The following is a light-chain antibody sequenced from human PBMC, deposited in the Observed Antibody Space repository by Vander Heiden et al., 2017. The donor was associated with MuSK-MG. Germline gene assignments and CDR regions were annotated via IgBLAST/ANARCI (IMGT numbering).Light chain of an antibody. J-gene: IGLJ2*01. CDR2: DIS. V-gene: IGLV2-14*03. CDR1: SSDVGRYEY. Sequence: QSALTQPASVSGSPGQSITISCTGTSSDVGRYEYVSWYQQLTGTAATLLLFDISCRPSGVSSRFSGSRSGNTASLTISGLQAEDEAHYYCSSYTSSSTVVFGGGTKLTVL. CDR3: SSYTSSSTVV.